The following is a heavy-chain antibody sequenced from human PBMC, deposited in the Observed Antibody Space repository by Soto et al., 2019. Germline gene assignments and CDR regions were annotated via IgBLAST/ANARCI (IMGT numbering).Heavy chain of an antibody. CDR1: GGSISSSNW. V-gene: IGHV4-4*02. CDR3: AGESKVGGGDF. D-gene: IGHD1-26*01. J-gene: IGHJ4*02. Sequence: QVQLQESGPGLVKPSGTLSLTCAVSGGSISSSNWWSWVRQPPGKGLEWIGEIYHSGSTNYNPSLKSRVPISVDKSHNHFSLKPSPVAAAATAVDYCAGESKVGGGDFWGQVTLVTVSS. CDR2: IYHSGST.